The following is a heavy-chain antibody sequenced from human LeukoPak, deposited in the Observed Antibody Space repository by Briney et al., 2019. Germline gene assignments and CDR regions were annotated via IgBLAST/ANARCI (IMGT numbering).Heavy chain of an antibody. J-gene: IGHJ4*02. CDR3: ARLNTFCFDY. CDR1: GGSVSSSSYY. CDR2: IYYGGST. V-gene: IGHV4-39*01. D-gene: IGHD2/OR15-2a*01. Sequence: SETLSLTCTVSGGSVSSSSYYWGWIRQPPGKGLEYIGIIYYGGSTYYNPSPKSRVTMSVDTSKNQFSLKLSSVTAADTAVYYCARLNTFCFDYWGQGTLVTVSS.